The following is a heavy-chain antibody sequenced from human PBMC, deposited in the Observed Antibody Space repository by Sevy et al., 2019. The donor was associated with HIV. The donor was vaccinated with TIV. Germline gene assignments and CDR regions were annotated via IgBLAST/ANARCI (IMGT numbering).Heavy chain of an antibody. Sequence: GGSLRLSCAASGFTFINYEMNWVRQAPGKGLEWVSFISSGGSTIYYADSVKGRFTISRDNAKNSVYLQMNSLRAEDTAVYYCARDPDHDGLGGAFDIWGQGTMVTVSS. D-gene: IGHD3-16*01. CDR2: ISSGGSTI. CDR1: GFTFINYE. CDR3: ARDPDHDGLGGAFDI. J-gene: IGHJ3*02. V-gene: IGHV3-48*03.